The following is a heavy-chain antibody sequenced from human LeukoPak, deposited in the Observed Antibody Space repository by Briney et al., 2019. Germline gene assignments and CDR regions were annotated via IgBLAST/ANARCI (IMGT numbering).Heavy chain of an antibody. CDR1: GFAFSSYS. D-gene: IGHD4-17*01. CDR2: ISSSSSYI. V-gene: IGHV3-21*04. J-gene: IGHJ3*02. CDR3: ARETTVTFPDAFDI. Sequence: GGSLRLSCAASGFAFSSYSMNWVRQAPGKGLEWVSSISSSSSYIYYADSLKGHFTISRDNFRNTMYLQMNSLRAEDTAVYYCARETTVTFPDAFDIWGQGTRVTVSS.